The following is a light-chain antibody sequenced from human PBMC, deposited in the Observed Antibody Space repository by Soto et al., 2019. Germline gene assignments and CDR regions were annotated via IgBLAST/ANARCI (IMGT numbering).Light chain of an antibody. Sequence: AIRMTQSPSSFSESTGERVTITCRASQGISNYLAWYQQKPGKAPNLLIYAASTLQSGVPSRFSGSGSGTDFTLTISYLQSEDFATYFCQQYYSYPPIFGQGTKLEIK. V-gene: IGKV1-8*01. CDR1: QGISNY. J-gene: IGKJ2*01. CDR3: QQYYSYPPI. CDR2: AAS.